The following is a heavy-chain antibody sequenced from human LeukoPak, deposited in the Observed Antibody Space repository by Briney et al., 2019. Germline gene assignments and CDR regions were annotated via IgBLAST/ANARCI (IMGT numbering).Heavy chain of an antibody. J-gene: IGHJ4*02. V-gene: IGHV4-61*02. Sequence: SETLSLTCTVSGGALSNDDDYWVCIRQPAGKGLAWIGRIYNSGTTNYNTSVKSRVRMSVDTSENQFSLNLRSVTAADTAVYYCAREGTLGSGWYDYWGQGTLVTVSS. CDR2: IYNSGTT. D-gene: IGHD6-19*01. CDR1: GGALSNDDDY. CDR3: AREGTLGSGWYDY.